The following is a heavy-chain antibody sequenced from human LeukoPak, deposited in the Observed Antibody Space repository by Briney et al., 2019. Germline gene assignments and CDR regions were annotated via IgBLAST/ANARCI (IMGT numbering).Heavy chain of an antibody. Sequence: GGSLRLSCAASGFTFSSYAMSCVRQAPGKGLEWVSVISGSGGRTYYADSVKGRFTISRDNSKNTLYVQMNSLRAEDTAVYYSAKDLLAATIDYYFDYWGQGTLVTVSS. J-gene: IGHJ4*02. V-gene: IGHV3-23*01. CDR2: ISGSGGRT. CDR1: GFTFSSYA. CDR3: AKDLLAATIDYYFDY. D-gene: IGHD5-12*01.